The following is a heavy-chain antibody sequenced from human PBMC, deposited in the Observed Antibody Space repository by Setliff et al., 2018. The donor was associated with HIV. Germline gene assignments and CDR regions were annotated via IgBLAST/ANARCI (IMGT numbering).Heavy chain of an antibody. J-gene: IGHJ4*02. D-gene: IGHD3-22*01. CDR1: GYTFTSYD. CDR2: MNPNNGNT. CDR3: ARDHDSSAYTYFDY. Sequence: ASVKVSCKASGYTFTSYDINWVRQATGRGLEWMGWMNPNNGNTGYAQKFQGRVTMTRNTSTSTVYMELRSLRSEDTAVYYCARDHDSSAYTYFDYWGQGTLVTVSS. V-gene: IGHV1-8*02.